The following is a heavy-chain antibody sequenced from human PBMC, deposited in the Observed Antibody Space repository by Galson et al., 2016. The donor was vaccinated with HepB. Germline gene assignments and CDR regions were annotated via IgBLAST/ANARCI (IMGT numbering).Heavy chain of an antibody. Sequence: SETLSLTCSVSGGSISNNAYYWGWIRQPPGKGLEWIGIIHHSGGTYYHPALKSRVTISVDTSKNQFSLSLGYVTAADTAVFYCARLQGYCSSASCYGAFHMWGQGTMVTVSS. V-gene: IGHV4-39*01. CDR2: IHHSGGT. CDR3: ARLQGYCSSASCYGAFHM. D-gene: IGHD2-2*01. CDR1: GGSISNNAYY. J-gene: IGHJ3*02.